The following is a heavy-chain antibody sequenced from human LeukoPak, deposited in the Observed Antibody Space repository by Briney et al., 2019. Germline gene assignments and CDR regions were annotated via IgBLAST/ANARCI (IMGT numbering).Heavy chain of an antibody. CDR1: GFTFSNYE. J-gene: IGHJ4*02. CDR3: ARGRWLRAYLDS. V-gene: IGHV3-48*03. D-gene: IGHD5-12*01. Sequence: PGGSLRLSCAASGFTFSNYEMNWVRQAPGKGLEWLSYISASGENIHYADSVRGRFTISRDNAKNSLYLQMNTLRADDTALYFCARGRWLRAYLDSWGQGTLVTVSS. CDR2: ISASGENI.